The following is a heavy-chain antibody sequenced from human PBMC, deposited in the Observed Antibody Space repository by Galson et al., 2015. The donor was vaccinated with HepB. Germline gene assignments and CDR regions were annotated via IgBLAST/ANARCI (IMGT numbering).Heavy chain of an antibody. V-gene: IGHV1-69*13. CDR2: IIPIFGTA. Sequence: SVKVSCKASGGTFSSYAISWVRQAPGQGLEWMGGIIPIFGTANYAQKFQGRVTITADESTSTAYMELSSLRSEDTAVYYCARRGHCSSTSCYDAFDIWGQGTMVTVSS. CDR1: GGTFSSYA. CDR3: ARRGHCSSTSCYDAFDI. J-gene: IGHJ3*02. D-gene: IGHD2-2*01.